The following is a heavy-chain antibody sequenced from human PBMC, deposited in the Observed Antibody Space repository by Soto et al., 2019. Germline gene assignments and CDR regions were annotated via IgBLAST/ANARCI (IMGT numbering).Heavy chain of an antibody. CDR3: ASLRAGYSSTMYDY. J-gene: IGHJ4*02. CDR2: IYYTGSP. V-gene: IGHV4-59*01. D-gene: IGHD6-13*01. Sequence: AETLSLTCAVSGCSINNYDWSWIRQPPEKGLEWVGYIYYTGSPTYNPALQIRVTMYVYTSKKQLSLELNCVNDADTDVYSCASLRAGYSSTMYDYWGQGTLVTVSS. CDR1: GCSINNYD.